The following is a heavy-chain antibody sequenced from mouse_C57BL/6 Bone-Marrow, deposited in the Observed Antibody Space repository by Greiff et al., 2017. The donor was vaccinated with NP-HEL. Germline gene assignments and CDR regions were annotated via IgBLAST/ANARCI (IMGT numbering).Heavy chain of an antibody. CDR1: GFTFSSYA. J-gene: IGHJ4*01. V-gene: IGHV5-4*01. D-gene: IGHD2-3*01. Sequence: EVQRVESGGGLVKPGGSLKLSCAASGFTFSSYAMSWVRQTPEKRLEWVATISDGGSYTYYPDNVKGRFTISRDNAKNNLYLQMSHLKSEDTAMYYCARERDGYYYAMDYWGQGTSVTVSS. CDR2: ISDGGSYT. CDR3: ARERDGYYYAMDY.